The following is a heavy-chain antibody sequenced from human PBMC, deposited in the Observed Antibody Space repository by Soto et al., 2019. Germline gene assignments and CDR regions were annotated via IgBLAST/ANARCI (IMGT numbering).Heavy chain of an antibody. D-gene: IGHD3-22*01. Sequence: QVQLQESGPGLVKPSETLSLTCTVSGGSISSYYWSWIRQPPGKGLEWIGYIYYSGSTNYNPSLKSRVTISVDTSKNQFSLKLCSVTAADTAVYYCARDLYDSSGYLDWGQGTLVTVSS. J-gene: IGHJ4*02. CDR1: GGSISSYY. V-gene: IGHV4-59*01. CDR3: ARDLYDSSGYLD. CDR2: IYYSGST.